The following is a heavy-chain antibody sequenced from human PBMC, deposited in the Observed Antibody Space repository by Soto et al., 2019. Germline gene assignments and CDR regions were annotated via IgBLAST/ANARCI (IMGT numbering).Heavy chain of an antibody. CDR3: GKDILGGSGSYYRAADY. J-gene: IGHJ4*02. D-gene: IGHD3-10*01. V-gene: IGHV3-9*01. CDR2: ISWNSSSI. CDR1: GFTFDDYA. Sequence: GGSLRLSCAASGFTFDDYAMHWVRQAPGKGLEWVSGISWNSSSIGYADSVKGRFTISRDNAKNSLYLQMNSLRAEDTALYYCGKDILGGSGSYYRAADYWGQGTLVTVSS.